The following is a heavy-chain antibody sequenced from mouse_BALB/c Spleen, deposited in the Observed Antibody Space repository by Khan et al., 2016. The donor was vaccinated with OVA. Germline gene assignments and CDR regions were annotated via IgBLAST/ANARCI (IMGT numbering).Heavy chain of an antibody. D-gene: IGHD1-2*01. CDR1: GYSFTSGYS. V-gene: IGHV3-1*02. J-gene: IGHJ1*01. CDR2: IHYSGST. Sequence: EVELVESGSDLVKPSQSLSLTCTVTGYSFTSGYSWHWIRQFPGNKLQWMGYIHYSGSTNFTPSLKSRLSINRDTSKNQFFLQLNSVTTEDTATDYCARDYYGNWYFDVWGAGTTVTVSS. CDR3: ARDYYGNWYFDV.